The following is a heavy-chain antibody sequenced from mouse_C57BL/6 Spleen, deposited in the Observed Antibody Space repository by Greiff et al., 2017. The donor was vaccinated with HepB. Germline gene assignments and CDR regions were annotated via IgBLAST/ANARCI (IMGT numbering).Heavy chain of an antibody. CDR3: ARSNYEAWFAY. J-gene: IGHJ3*01. D-gene: IGHD2-5*01. CDR1: GYTFTDYN. CDR2: INPNNGGT. V-gene: IGHV1-18*01. Sequence: EVHLHQSGPELVKPGASVKIPCKASGYTFTDYNMDWVKQSHGKSLEWIGDINPNNGGTISNQKFKGKATWTVDKSSSTAYMELRSLTSEDTAVYYCARSNYEAWFAYWGQGTLVTVSA.